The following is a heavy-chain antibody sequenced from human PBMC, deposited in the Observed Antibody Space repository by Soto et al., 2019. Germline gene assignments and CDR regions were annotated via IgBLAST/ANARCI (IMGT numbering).Heavy chain of an antibody. J-gene: IGHJ6*02. CDR2: IYYSGST. V-gene: IGHV4-30-4*01. D-gene: IGHD6-6*01. CDR3: ARDEDSSSGPYYYGMDV. CDR1: GGSISSGDYY. Sequence: HSETLSLSCTVSGGSISSGDYYWIWIRQPPGKGLDWIGYIYYSGSTYYNPSLKSRVTISVDTSKNQFSLKLSSVTAADTAVYYCARDEDSSSGPYYYGMDVWGQGTTVTVSS.